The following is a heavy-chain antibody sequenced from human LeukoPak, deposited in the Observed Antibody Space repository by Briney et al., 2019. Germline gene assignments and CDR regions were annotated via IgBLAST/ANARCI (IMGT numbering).Heavy chain of an antibody. CDR1: GGSISSSSYY. D-gene: IGHD3-22*01. CDR2: IYYSGST. CDR3: ARDIYDSSGYYYDY. V-gene: IGHV4-39*01. J-gene: IGHJ4*02. Sequence: SETLSLTCTVSGGSISSSSYYWGWIRQPPGKGLEWIGSIYYSGSTYYNPSLKSRVTISVDTSKNQLSLKLSSVTAADTAVYYCARDIYDSSGYYYDYWGQGTLVTVSS.